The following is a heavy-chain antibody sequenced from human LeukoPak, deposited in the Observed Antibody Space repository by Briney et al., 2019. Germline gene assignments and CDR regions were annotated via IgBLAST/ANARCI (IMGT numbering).Heavy chain of an antibody. Sequence: PSETLSLTCTVSGGSISSYYWSWIRQPPGKGLEWIGYIYYSGSTNYNPSLKSRVTMSVDTSKNQFSLKLSSVTAADTAVYYCARDYYDSSGYNFIGYFDYWGQGTLVTVSS. CDR2: IYYSGST. V-gene: IGHV4-59*12. D-gene: IGHD3-22*01. CDR3: ARDYYDSSGYNFIGYFDY. J-gene: IGHJ4*02. CDR1: GGSISSYY.